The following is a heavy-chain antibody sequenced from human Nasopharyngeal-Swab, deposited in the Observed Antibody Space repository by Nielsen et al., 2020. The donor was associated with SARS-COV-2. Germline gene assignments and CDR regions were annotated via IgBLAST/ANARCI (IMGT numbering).Heavy chain of an antibody. Sequence: ASVKVSCKASGYTFNNYSMHWVRQAPGQRLEWMGWIIAGTGNTKYSQKFQGRVTITRDTSASTAYMDLSSLRSEDTAVYYCASGRPPNREQPIFGVVITRRGGLDYWGQGTLVTVSS. CDR3: ASGRPPNREQPIFGVVITRRGGLDY. J-gene: IGHJ4*02. CDR1: GYTFNNYS. D-gene: IGHD3-3*01. CDR2: IIAGTGNT. V-gene: IGHV1-3*01.